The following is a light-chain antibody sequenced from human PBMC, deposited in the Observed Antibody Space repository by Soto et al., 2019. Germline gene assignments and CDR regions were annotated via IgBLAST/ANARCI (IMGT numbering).Light chain of an antibody. CDR2: DAS. V-gene: IGKV3-11*01. Sequence: EIVLTQSPATLSLSPAERATLSCRASQSVSSYLAWYQQKPGQAPRLLIYDASNRATGIPAMFSGSWSGTDFTITISSLDRDEFAVYYCQQRSNWLTFGGGTKVEIK. J-gene: IGKJ4*01. CDR1: QSVSSY. CDR3: QQRSNWLT.